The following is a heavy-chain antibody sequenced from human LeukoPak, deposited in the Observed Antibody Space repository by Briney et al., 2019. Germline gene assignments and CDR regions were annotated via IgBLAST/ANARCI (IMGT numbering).Heavy chain of an antibody. J-gene: IGHJ4*02. V-gene: IGHV4-59*01. D-gene: IGHD1-26*01. CDR2: IYYSGST. Sequence: PSETLSLTCTVSGGSISSYYWSWIRQPPGKGLEWIGYIYYSGSTNYNPSLKSRVTISVDTSKNQFSLKLSSVTAGDTAVHYWAKDGGEGGATFDYWGQGTLVTVSS. CDR1: GGSISSYY. CDR3: AKDGGEGGATFDY.